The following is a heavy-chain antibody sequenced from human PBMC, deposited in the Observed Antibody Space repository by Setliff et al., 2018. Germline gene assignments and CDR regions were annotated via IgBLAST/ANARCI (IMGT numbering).Heavy chain of an antibody. D-gene: IGHD2-15*01. Sequence: SVKVSCKASGCTFSSYAISWVRQAPGQGLEWMGGIIPIFGTANYAQKFQGRVTITTDESTSTAYMELSSLRSEDTAVYYCAVVGVVRNNYYYYGMDVWGQGTTVTVSS. CDR2: IIPIFGTA. CDR1: GCTFSSYA. V-gene: IGHV1-69*05. CDR3: AVVGVVRNNYYYYGMDV. J-gene: IGHJ6*02.